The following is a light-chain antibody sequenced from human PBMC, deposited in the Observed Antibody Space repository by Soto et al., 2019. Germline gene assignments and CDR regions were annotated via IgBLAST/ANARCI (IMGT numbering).Light chain of an antibody. Sequence: DTMLTQSPGTLALSPGEGATLSCRASQSLSGRYLAWYQQKTGQXPRLVIYGASTRATGIPDRFSAIVYGTVGTINIRRLETEDGQVYDGQQYDCSPRTFGQGTKVEIK. CDR1: QSLSGRY. V-gene: IGKV3-20*01. CDR3: QQYDCSPRT. J-gene: IGKJ1*01. CDR2: GAS.